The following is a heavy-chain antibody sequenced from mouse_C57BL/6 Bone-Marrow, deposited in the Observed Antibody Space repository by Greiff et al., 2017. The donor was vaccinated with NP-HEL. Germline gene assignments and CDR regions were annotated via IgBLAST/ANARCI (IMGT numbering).Heavy chain of an antibody. CDR1: GYTFTSYW. V-gene: IGHV1-69*01. Sequence: VQLQQPGAELVMPGASVKLSCKASGYTFTSYWMHWVKQRPGQGLEWIGEIDPSDSYTNYNQKFKGKSTLTVDKSSSTAYMQLSSLTSEDSAVYYCARYPFAYWGQGTLVTGSA. J-gene: IGHJ3*01. CDR3: ARYPFAY. CDR2: IDPSDSYT.